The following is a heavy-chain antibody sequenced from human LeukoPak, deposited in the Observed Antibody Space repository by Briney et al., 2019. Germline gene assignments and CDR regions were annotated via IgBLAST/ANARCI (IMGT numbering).Heavy chain of an antibody. CDR1: GFTLSTYG. V-gene: IGHV3-33*06. CDR2: IWNDGSNK. J-gene: IGHJ4*02. Sequence: GGSLRLSCAASGFTLSTYGMYWVRQAPGKGLEWVAVIWNDGSNKHYADSVKGRFTISRDNSKNTLDLQMNSLRAEDTAVYYCAKNLSSSWFEGLDNWGQGTLVTVSS. D-gene: IGHD6-13*01. CDR3: AKNLSSSWFEGLDN.